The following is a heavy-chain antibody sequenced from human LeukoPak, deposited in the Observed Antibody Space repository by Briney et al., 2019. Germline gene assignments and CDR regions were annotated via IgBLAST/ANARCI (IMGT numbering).Heavy chain of an antibody. Sequence: ASVKVSCKASGYTFTGYYMHWVRQAPGQGLEWMGRINPNSGGTNYSQKFQGRVTITRDTSASTAYMELSSLRSEDTAVYYCASASGDELPENYWGQGTLVTVSS. CDR1: GYTFTGYY. CDR2: INPNSGGT. CDR3: ASASGDELPENY. J-gene: IGHJ4*02. V-gene: IGHV1-2*06. D-gene: IGHD1-26*01.